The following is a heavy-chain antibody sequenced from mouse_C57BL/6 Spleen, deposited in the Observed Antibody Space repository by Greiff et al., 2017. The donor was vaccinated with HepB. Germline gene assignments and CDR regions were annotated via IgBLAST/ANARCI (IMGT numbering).Heavy chain of an antibody. Sequence: VQLQQSGAELVRPGASVKLSCKASGYTFTDYYINWVKQRPGQGLEWIARIYPGSGNTYYNEKFKGKATLTAEKSSSTAYMQLSSLTSEDSAVYFCARGGLDYTWFAYWGQGTLVTVSA. CDR3: ARGGLDYTWFAY. J-gene: IGHJ3*01. CDR1: GYTFTDYY. CDR2: IYPGSGNT. V-gene: IGHV1-76*01. D-gene: IGHD2-4*01.